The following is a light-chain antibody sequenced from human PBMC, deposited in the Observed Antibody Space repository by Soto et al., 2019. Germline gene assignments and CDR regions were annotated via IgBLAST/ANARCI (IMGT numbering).Light chain of an antibody. V-gene: IGKV3-20*01. Sequence: EIVLTQSPGTLSLCPGERATLSCRASQSVSSSYLAWYQQKPGQAPRLLIYGASSRATGIPDRFSGSGSGTNFTLTISRLEPEDFAVYYWQQFGSSPRFTFGPGTKVDVK. CDR2: GAS. J-gene: IGKJ3*01. CDR3: QQFGSSPRFT. CDR1: QSVSSSY.